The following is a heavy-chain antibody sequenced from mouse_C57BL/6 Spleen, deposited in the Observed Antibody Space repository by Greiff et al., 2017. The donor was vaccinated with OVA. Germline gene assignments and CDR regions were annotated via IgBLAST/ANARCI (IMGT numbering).Heavy chain of an antibody. CDR2: IYPGDGDT. J-gene: IGHJ2*01. CDR1: GYAFSSYW. V-gene: IGHV1-80*01. CDR3: ARYYGNYFDY. D-gene: IGHD2-1*01. Sequence: QVQLKQSGAELVKPGASVKISCKASGYAFSSYWMNWVKQRSGKGLEWIGQIYPGDGDTNYNGKFKGKATLTADKSSSTAYMQLSSLTSEDSAVYFCARYYGNYFDYWGQGTTLTVSS.